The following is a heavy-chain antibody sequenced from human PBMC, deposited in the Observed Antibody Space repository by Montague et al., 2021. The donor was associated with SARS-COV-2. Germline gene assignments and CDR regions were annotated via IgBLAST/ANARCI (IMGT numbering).Heavy chain of an antibody. J-gene: IGHJ5*02. Sequence: SETLSLTCTGSGGSIHSDYWSWLRQHPGKGLELIGYIYYRGSTNYNPSRKSRVTISVDTSKNQFHLKLISVTAAATAVYYCAREDRWNWFAPWGQGILVTVSS. D-gene: IGHD5-24*01. CDR3: AREDRWNWFAP. V-gene: IGHV4-59*01. CDR2: IYYRGST. CDR1: GGSIHSDY.